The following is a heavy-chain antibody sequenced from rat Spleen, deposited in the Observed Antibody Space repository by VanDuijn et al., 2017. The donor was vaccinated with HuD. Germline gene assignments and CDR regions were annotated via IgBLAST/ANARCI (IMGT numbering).Heavy chain of an antibody. Sequence: EVQLVESGGGLVQPGRSLKLSCAASGFTFSNYGMAWVRQAPTKGLEWVATISSEGRSSYYRDSVKGRFTISRDSAKSTLYLQMDSLRSEDTATYYCAIQDNYAGFAYWGQGTLVTVSS. V-gene: IGHV5-29*01. CDR1: GFTFSNYG. D-gene: IGHD1-10*01. CDR3: AIQDNYAGFAY. J-gene: IGHJ3*01. CDR2: ISSEGRSS.